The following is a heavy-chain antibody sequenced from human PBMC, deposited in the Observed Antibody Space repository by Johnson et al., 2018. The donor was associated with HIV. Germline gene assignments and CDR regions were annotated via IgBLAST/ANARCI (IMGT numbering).Heavy chain of an antibody. D-gene: IGHD3-22*01. J-gene: IGHJ3*02. CDR3: AIGDYYDSTGAFDI. CDR2: ISSSGSTI. V-gene: IGHV3-11*04. Sequence: QVQVVESGGGLVKPGGSLRLSCVVSGFTFSDYYMSWIRQAPGKGLEWVSYISSSGSTIYYADSVKGRFTISRDNAKNSLYLQMNSLRAEETAVYYCAIGDYYDSTGAFDIWGQGTMVTVSS. CDR1: GFTFSDYY.